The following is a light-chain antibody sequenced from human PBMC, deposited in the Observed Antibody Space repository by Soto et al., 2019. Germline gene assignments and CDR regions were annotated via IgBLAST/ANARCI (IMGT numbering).Light chain of an antibody. Sequence: QSVLTQPASVSGSPEQSITISCTGTSSDVGGYKYVSWYQQLPGRAPKLIISEVSNRPSGVSDRFTGSKSGNTASLTISGLQTEDEADYYCQSYDSSLSGYVFGTGTKLTVL. CDR1: SSDVGGYKY. J-gene: IGLJ1*01. V-gene: IGLV2-14*01. CDR2: EVS. CDR3: QSYDSSLSGYV.